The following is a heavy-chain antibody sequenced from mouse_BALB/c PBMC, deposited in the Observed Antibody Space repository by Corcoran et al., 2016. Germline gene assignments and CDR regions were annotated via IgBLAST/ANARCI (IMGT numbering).Heavy chain of an antibody. CDR2: IDPANGNT. CDR3: ANWDWYFDV. V-gene: IGHV14-3*02. J-gene: IGHJ1*01. D-gene: IGHD4-1*01. CDR1: GFNIKDTY. Sequence: EVQLQQSGAELVKPGASVKLSCTASGFNIKDTYMHRVKQRPEKGLEWIGRIDPANGNTKYDPKFQGRATITADTSSNTAYLQLSSLTSEDTAVYYCANWDWYFDVWGAGTTVTVSS.